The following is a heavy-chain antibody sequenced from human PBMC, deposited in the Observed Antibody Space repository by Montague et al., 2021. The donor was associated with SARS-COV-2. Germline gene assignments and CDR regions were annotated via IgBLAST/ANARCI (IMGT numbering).Heavy chain of an antibody. D-gene: IGHD2-21*02. CDR2: INHSGST. CDR1: GGSFSVYY. J-gene: IGHJ4*02. CDR3: VVVVPAMRPRSDY. Sequence: SETLSLTCAVSGGSFSVYYWSWIRQPPGKGLEWIGEINHSGSTNYNPSLKSRVTISSDTSKNQFSPKLNSVTAADTAVYFCVVVVPAMRPRSDYWGQGTLVTVSS. V-gene: IGHV4-34*01.